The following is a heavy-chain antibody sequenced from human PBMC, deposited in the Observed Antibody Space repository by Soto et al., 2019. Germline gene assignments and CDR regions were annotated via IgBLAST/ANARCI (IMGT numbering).Heavy chain of an antibody. CDR2: ISGSGGGT. J-gene: IGHJ4*02. CDR1: GFTFSSYA. CDR3: AKFGMATTKRSPPYYIDY. Sequence: GGSLRLSCAASGFTFSSYAMSWVRQAPGKGLEWVSSISGSGGGTYYADSVKGRFTFSRDNSKNTLYLQMNSLRAEDTAVYYCAKFGMATTKRSPPYYIDYWGQGALVTVPQ. D-gene: IGHD1-1*01. V-gene: IGHV3-23*01.